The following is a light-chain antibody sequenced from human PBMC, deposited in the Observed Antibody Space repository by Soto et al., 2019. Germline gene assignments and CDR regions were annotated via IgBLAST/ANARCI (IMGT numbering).Light chain of an antibody. J-gene: IGLJ1*01. V-gene: IGLV1-40*01. Sequence: QSALTQPPSISGAPWQRVTISYTASSSNIGAGSDVHWYHQLPGTAPKLLIYGNTNRPSGVPDRFSGSKSGTSASLAIAGLQTEDEGDYYCQTYDSSLSGLYVFGTGTKVTVL. CDR3: QTYDSSLSGLYV. CDR1: SSNIGAGSD. CDR2: GNT.